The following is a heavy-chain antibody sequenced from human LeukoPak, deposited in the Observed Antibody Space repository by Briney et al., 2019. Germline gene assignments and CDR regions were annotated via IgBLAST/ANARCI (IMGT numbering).Heavy chain of an antibody. J-gene: IGHJ5*01. CDR3: ARASYYPDSSGYLDS. CDR1: GGSISSGGDY. V-gene: IGHV4-30-2*01. Sequence: PSETLSLTCTVSGGSISSGGDYWTWIRQPPGKGLEWIGYIYHFGSTYYNPSLKSRVTLSVDRSKNQFSLKLSSVTAADTAVYYCARASYYPDSSGYLDSWGQGTLVTVSS. D-gene: IGHD3-22*01. CDR2: IYHFGST.